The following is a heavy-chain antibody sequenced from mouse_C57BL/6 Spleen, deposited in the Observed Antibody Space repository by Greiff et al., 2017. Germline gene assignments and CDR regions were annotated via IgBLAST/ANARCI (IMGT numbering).Heavy chain of an antibody. D-gene: IGHD4-1*01. J-gene: IGHJ1*03. CDR3: ARHWDGYFDV. Sequence: QVQLQQSGPELVKPGASVKISCKASGYAFSSSWMNWVKQRPGKGLEWIGRIYPGDGDTNYNGKFKGKATLTADKSSSTAYMQLSSLTSEDSAVYCCARHWDGYFDVWGTGTTVTVSS. CDR2: IYPGDGDT. V-gene: IGHV1-82*01. CDR1: GYAFSSSW.